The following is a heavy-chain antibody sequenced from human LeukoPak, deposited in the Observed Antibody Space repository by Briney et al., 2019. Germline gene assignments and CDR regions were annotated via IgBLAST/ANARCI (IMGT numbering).Heavy chain of an antibody. D-gene: IGHD4-17*01. CDR1: GGTFSSYA. CDR2: IIPIFGTA. V-gene: IGHV1-69*05. J-gene: IGHJ4*02. CDR3: AREGPMHDYGDFVYY. Sequence: SVKVSCKASGGTFSSYAISWVRQAPGQGLEWMGRIIPIFGTANYAQKFQGRVTITTDESTSTAYMELSSLRSEDTAVYYCAREGPMHDYGDFVYYWGQGTLVTVSS.